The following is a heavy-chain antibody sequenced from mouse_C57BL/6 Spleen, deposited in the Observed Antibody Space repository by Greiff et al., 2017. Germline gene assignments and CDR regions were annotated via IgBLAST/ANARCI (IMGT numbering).Heavy chain of an antibody. J-gene: IGHJ3*01. Sequence: EVKLQESGPGLVKPSQSLSLTCSVTGYSITSGYYWNWIRQFPGNKLEWMGYISYDGSNNYNPSLKNRISITRDTSKNQFFLKLNSVTTEDTATYYCARDRGTNWGQGTLVTVSA. D-gene: IGHD3-3*01. V-gene: IGHV3-6*01. CDR2: ISYDGSN. CDR1: GYSITSGYY. CDR3: ARDRGTN.